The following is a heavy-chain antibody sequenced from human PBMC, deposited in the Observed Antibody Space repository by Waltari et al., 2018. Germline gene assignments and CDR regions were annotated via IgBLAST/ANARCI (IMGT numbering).Heavy chain of an antibody. CDR2: INPNSGGT. V-gene: IGHV1-2*02. CDR3: ARIYSGYGYYFDY. CDR1: GYTFTGYY. Sequence: QVQLVQSGAEVKKPGASVKVSCKASGYTFTGYYMHWVRQAPGQGLEWMGWINPNSGGTNYAKKFQGRVTMTRDTSISTAYMELSRLRSDDTAVYYCARIYSGYGYYFDYWGQGTLVTVSS. D-gene: IGHD5-12*01. J-gene: IGHJ4*02.